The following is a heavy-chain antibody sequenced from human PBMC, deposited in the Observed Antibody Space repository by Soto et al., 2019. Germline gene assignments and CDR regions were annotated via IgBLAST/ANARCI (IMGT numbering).Heavy chain of an antibody. CDR3: AKATMVRGVLISWYFDL. CDR2: ISGSGGST. CDR1: GFTFSSYA. V-gene: IGHV3-23*01. Sequence: SLRLSCAASGFTFSSYAMSWVRQAPGKGLEWVSAISGSGGSTYYADSVKGRFTISRDNSKNTLYLQMNSLRAEDTAVYYCAKATMVRGVLISWYFDLWGRGTLVTVSS. J-gene: IGHJ2*01. D-gene: IGHD3-10*01.